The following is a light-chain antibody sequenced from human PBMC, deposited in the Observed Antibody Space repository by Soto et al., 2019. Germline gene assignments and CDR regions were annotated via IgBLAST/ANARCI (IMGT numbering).Light chain of an antibody. CDR3: QQYYSYPVT. J-gene: IGKJ3*01. Sequence: AIRMTQSPSSLSASTGDRVTITCRASQGISSYLAWYQQKQGKAPKLLIYAASTLQSGIPSRFSGSGSGTDFTLTSSCLQSEDFATYYCQQYYSYPVTFGPGTKVDIK. CDR2: AAS. CDR1: QGISSY. V-gene: IGKV1-8*01.